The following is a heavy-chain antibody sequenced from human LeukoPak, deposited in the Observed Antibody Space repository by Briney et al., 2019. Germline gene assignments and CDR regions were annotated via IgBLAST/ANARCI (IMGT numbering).Heavy chain of an antibody. CDR3: AKRETSRGSWTNCLDP. V-gene: IGHV3-23*01. CDR1: GFTFSSYW. Sequence: PGGSLRLSCAASGFTFSSYWMTWVRQAPGKGVEGGTTISGTGGSTNYADSVKGRFTISRDNSKNTLYLQMNSLRAEDTAVYYCAKRETSRGSWTNCLDPWGQGTLVTVAS. J-gene: IGHJ5*02. D-gene: IGHD3/OR15-3a*01. CDR2: ISGTGGST.